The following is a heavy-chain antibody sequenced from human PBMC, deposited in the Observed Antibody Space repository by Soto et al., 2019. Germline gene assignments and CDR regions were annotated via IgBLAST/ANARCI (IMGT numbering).Heavy chain of an antibody. CDR1: GYTFTSYG. V-gene: IGHV1-18*01. D-gene: IGHD2-15*01. CDR2: ISAYNGNT. CDR3: ARGYCSGGSCYSDYYNYGMDV. J-gene: IGHJ6*02. Sequence: ASVKVSCKASGYTFTSYGISWVRQAPGQGLEWMGWISAYNGNTNYAQKLQGRVTMTTDTSTSTAYMELRSLRSDDTAVYYCARGYCSGGSCYSDYYNYGMDVWGQGTTVTVSS.